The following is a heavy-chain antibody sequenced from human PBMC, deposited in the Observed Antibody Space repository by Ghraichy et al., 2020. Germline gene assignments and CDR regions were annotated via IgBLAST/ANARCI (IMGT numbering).Heavy chain of an antibody. CDR1: GFTFSSYS. Sequence: GGSLRLSCAASGFTFSSYSMNWVRQAPGKGLEWVSSISSSSYIYYADSVKGRFTISRDNAKNSLYLQMNSLRAEDTAVYYCARGKSTVTTSYYYGMDVWGQGTTVTVSS. D-gene: IGHD4-11*01. J-gene: IGHJ6*02. V-gene: IGHV3-21*01. CDR3: ARGKSTVTTSYYYGMDV. CDR2: ISSSSYI.